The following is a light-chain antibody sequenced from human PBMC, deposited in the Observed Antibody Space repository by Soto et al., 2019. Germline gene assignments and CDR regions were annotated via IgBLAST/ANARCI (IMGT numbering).Light chain of an antibody. Sequence: EIVLTQSPGRLSLSPGERASLSCRASQSVGSSLAWYQQKPGQAPRLLIYDTSNMATGIPARFSASGSGTDFTLTISSLEPEDFAVYYCQQRTNWPLTFGGGTKVEIK. V-gene: IGKV3-11*01. J-gene: IGKJ4*01. CDR2: DTS. CDR1: QSVGSS. CDR3: QQRTNWPLT.